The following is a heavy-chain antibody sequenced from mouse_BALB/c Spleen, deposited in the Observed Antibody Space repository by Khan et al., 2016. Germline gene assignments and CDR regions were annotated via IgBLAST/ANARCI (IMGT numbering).Heavy chain of an antibody. CDR1: GYTFTDYY. Sequence: QVQLKESGTELPRPGASVKLSCKASGYTFTDYYLHWVKQRTGQGLEWIGEIFPGSGSTYYNEKFKGKASLTADTSSSTAYMQLSSLTSEDSAVYFCARFYYGYFAMDYWGHGASVTVSS. CDR2: IFPGSGST. J-gene: IGHJ4*01. CDR3: ARFYYGYFAMDY. V-gene: IGHV1-77*01. D-gene: IGHD1-1*01.